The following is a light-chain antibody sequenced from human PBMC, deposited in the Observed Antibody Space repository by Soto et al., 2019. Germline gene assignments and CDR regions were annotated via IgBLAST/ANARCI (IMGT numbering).Light chain of an antibody. CDR1: QDINKY. V-gene: IGKV1-33*01. Sequence: DIPVTQSPSSLSASVGDRVTITCQASQDINKYLNWYQHKPGKAPKLLIYDASNLETGVPSRFSGSGSGTDFTFTITSLQPEDIATYYCQQYANLPWTFGQGTKVEIK. J-gene: IGKJ1*01. CDR2: DAS. CDR3: QQYANLPWT.